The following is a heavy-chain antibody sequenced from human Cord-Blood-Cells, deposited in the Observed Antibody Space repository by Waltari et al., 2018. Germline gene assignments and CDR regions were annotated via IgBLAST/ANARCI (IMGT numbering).Heavy chain of an antibody. CDR3: ARVCGGDCYDAFDI. J-gene: IGHJ3*02. CDR1: GFTFSSYW. CDR2: IKQDGSEK. V-gene: IGHV3-7*01. D-gene: IGHD2-21*02. Sequence: EVQLVESGGGLVQPGGSLRLSCAASGFTFSSYWLSWVRQAPGKGLEWVANIKQDGSEKYYVDSVKGRFTISRDNAKNSLYLQMNSLRAEDTAVYYCARVCGGDCYDAFDIWGQGTMVTVSS.